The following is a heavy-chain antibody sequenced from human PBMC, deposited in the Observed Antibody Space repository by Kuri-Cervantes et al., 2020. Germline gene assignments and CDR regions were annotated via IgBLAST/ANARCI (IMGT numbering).Heavy chain of an antibody. CDR1: GFTFSSYA. CDR2: IWYDGSNK. Sequence: GGSLRLSCAASGFTFSSYAMSWVRQAPGKGLEWVAVIWYDGSNKYYADSVKGRFTISRDNSKNTLYLQMNSLRAEDTAVYYCARGGAKGFKGLDYWGQGTLVTDSS. V-gene: IGHV3-33*08. D-gene: IGHD3-10*01. J-gene: IGHJ4*02. CDR3: ARGGAKGFKGLDY.